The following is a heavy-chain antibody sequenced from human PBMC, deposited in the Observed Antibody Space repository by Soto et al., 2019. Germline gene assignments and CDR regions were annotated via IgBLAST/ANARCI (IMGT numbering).Heavy chain of an antibody. CDR1: GFPFRSYA. CDR2: ISSTTNYI. V-gene: IGHV3-21*06. CDR3: ARESEDLTSNFDY. Sequence: GGSLRLSCAASGFPFRSYAMGWVRQAPGKGLEWVSSISSTTNYIYYGDSMKGRFTISRDNAKNSLYLEMNSLRAEDTAVYYCARESEDLTSNFDYWGQGTLVTVSS. J-gene: IGHJ4*02.